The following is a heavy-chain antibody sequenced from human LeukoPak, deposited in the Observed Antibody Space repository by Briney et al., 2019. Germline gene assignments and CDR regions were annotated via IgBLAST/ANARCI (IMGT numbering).Heavy chain of an antibody. Sequence: SETLSFTCAVYGGSLSGYYWSWIRQPPGKGLEWIGEINHSGSTNYNPSLKSRVTISVDTSKNQFSLKLSSVTAADTDVYYCARGRDGYNPGVNWGQGTLVTVSS. D-gene: IGHD5-24*01. V-gene: IGHV4-34*01. CDR3: ARGRDGYNPGVN. CDR1: GGSLSGYY. J-gene: IGHJ4*02. CDR2: INHSGST.